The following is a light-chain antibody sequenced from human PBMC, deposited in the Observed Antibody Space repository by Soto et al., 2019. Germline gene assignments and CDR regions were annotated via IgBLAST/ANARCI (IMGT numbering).Light chain of an antibody. CDR2: QDS. CDR3: QAWDSSTAV. CDR1: KLGVKY. Sequence: SYELTQPPSVSVSPGQTARITCSGDKLGVKYVCWYQQKPGQSPVVVIYQDSKRPSGIPERFSGSNSGNTATLTICGTQAMDEADYYCQAWDSSTAVFGGGTKLTVL. V-gene: IGLV3-1*01. J-gene: IGLJ3*02.